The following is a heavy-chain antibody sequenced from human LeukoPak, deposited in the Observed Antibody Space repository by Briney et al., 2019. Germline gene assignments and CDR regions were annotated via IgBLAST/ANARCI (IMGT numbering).Heavy chain of an antibody. J-gene: IGHJ4*02. CDR1: GFTFSSYG. V-gene: IGHV3-30*03. D-gene: IGHD2-2*01. Sequence: QTGGSLRLSCAASGFTFSSYGMHGVRQAPGKGLEWVAAISYDGSNKHYADSVKGRFTISRDNSKNTLYLQMNSLRAEDTAVYYCASEYCSTTSCYRGPFDYWGQGTLVTVSS. CDR3: ASEYCSTTSCYRGPFDY. CDR2: ISYDGSNK.